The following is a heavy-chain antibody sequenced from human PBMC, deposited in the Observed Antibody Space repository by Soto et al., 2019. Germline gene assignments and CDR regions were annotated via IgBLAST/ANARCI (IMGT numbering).Heavy chain of an antibody. CDR2: IYGSGRT. CDR1: GGSTTNYY. CDR3: ARDFDVNTALDYWYFDL. J-gene: IGHJ2*01. Sequence: QVQLQESGPGLVKPSETLSLTCTVSGGSTTNYYWSWLRQPAGKGLEYIGRIYGSGRTNYNPSLKNRVTMSVSLNQMSLRLTSATAADTAVYYCARDFDVNTALDYWYFDLWGRGALVTVSS. V-gene: IGHV4-4*07. D-gene: IGHD5-18*01.